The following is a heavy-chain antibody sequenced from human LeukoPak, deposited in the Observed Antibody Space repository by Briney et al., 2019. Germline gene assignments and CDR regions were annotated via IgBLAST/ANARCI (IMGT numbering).Heavy chain of an antibody. J-gene: IGHJ4*02. CDR2: ISGCGGST. Sequence: GGSLRLSCAASGFTFSSYAMSWVRQAPGKGLEWVSAISGCGGSTYYADSVKGRFTISRDNSKNTLYLQMNSLRAEDTAVYYCAKVPYSSSWYYFDYWGQGTLVTVSS. V-gene: IGHV3-23*01. D-gene: IGHD6-13*01. CDR1: GFTFSSYA. CDR3: AKVPYSSSWYYFDY.